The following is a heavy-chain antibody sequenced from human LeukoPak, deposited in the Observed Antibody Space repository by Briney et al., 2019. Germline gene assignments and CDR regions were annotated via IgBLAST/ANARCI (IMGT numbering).Heavy chain of an antibody. D-gene: IGHD5-18*01. CDR2: INPRTGST. Sequence: RASVRDSCKKSGYTFTNYHVHWVRHAPGQGLEWVGIINPRTGSTTYAQMLPGRVTMTMATSSNTVYMEMSSLRSEDTAVYYCARDSLGSTYGYSTYLDPWGQGTLVTVSS. J-gene: IGHJ5*02. CDR3: ARDSLGSTYGYSTYLDP. CDR1: GYTFTNYH. V-gene: IGHV1-46*04.